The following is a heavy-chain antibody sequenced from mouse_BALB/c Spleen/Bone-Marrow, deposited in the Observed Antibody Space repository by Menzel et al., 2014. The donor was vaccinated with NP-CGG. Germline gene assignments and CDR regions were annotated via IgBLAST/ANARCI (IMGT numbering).Heavy chain of an antibody. J-gene: IGHJ2*01. V-gene: IGHV5-6-3*01. CDR1: GFTFSNYG. CDR2: INSNGGRT. Sequence: EVQLVESGGGLVQPGGSLKLSCAASGFTFSNYGMSWVRQTPDKRLELVATINSNGGRTYYPDSVKGRFTISRDTAKNTLYLQMSSLKSEETAMYYCVRGNYGNYVDYFDFWGQGTTLTVSS. CDR3: VRGNYGNYVDYFDF. D-gene: IGHD2-1*01.